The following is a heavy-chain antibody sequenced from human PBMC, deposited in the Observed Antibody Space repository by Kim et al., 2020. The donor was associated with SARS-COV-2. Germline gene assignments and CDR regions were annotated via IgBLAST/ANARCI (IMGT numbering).Heavy chain of an antibody. J-gene: IGHJ4*02. D-gene: IGHD3-9*01. CDR1: GGSISSYY. CDR2: IYYSGST. V-gene: IGHV4-59*01. Sequence: SETLSLTCTVSGGSISSYYWSWIRQPPGKGLEWIGYIYYSGSTNYNPSLKSRVTISVDTSKNQFSLKLSSVTAADTAVYYCAREGGRGTYDIPPTWGQGTLVTVSS. CDR3: AREGGRGTYDIPPT.